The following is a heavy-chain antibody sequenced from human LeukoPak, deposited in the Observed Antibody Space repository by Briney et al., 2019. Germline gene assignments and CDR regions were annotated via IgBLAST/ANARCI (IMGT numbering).Heavy chain of an antibody. D-gene: IGHD1-1*01. Sequence: ASVKVSCKASGYTFRFYGISWVRQAPGQGLEWMGWISAYNGNTNSAQKVQGRVTMTTDTSTSTAYMQLRSLRSDDTAVYYCVILDSRFATQINSFYYGMDVWGQGTTVTVSS. V-gene: IGHV1-18*01. CDR2: ISAYNGNT. CDR1: GYTFRFYG. CDR3: VILDSRFATQINSFYYGMDV. J-gene: IGHJ6*02.